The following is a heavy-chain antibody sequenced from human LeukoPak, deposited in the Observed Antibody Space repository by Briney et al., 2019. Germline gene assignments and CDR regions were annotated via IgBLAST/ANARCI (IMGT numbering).Heavy chain of an antibody. V-gene: IGHV3-21*01. D-gene: IGHD5-12*01. CDR2: ISSSSSYI. Sequence: GGSLRLSCAASGFTFSSYSMNWVRQAPGKGLEWVSSISSSSSYIYYAGSVKGRFTISRDNAKNSLYLQMNSLRAEDTAVYYCARDSGLRLPILPLSCWGQGTLVTVSS. CDR1: GFTFSSYS. J-gene: IGHJ4*02. CDR3: ARDSGLRLPILPLSC.